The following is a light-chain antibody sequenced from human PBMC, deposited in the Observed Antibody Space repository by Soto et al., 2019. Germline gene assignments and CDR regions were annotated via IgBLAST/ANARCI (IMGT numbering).Light chain of an antibody. CDR1: QGISNY. CDR3: QKYNSAPIT. CDR2: AAS. Sequence: EIQMTRSRSSLTASVGARLTITCLASQGISNYLAWYTQKPGKVTKLLIYAASTLQSGVPSRFSGSGSGTDFTLTISSLQPEDGATYDCQKYNSAPITFGQGTRREIK. J-gene: IGKJ5*01. V-gene: IGKV1-27*01.